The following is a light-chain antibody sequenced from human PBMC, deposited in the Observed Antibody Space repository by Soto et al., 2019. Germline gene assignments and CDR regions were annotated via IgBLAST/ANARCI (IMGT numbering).Light chain of an antibody. CDR3: SSYSSISSHV. CDR1: SSDVGGYNY. CDR2: DVS. J-gene: IGLJ1*01. V-gene: IGLV2-11*01. Sequence: QSVLTQPRSVSGSPGQSVTISCTGTSSDVGGYNYVSWYLQHPGKAPKAMIYDVSKRPSGVPDRFSGSKSGNTASLTISGLQSDDEADYYCSSYSSISSHVFGTGTKVTVL.